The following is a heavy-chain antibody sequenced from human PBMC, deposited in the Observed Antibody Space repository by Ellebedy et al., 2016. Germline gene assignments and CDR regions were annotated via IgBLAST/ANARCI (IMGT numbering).Heavy chain of an antibody. V-gene: IGHV3-21*01. CDR2: ISSSSSYI. J-gene: IGHJ6*02. D-gene: IGHD2-2*01. CDR3: ARDRGIVVVPGNYYYYGMDV. CDR1: GFTFSSYS. Sequence: GGSLRLSCAASGFTFSSYSMNRVRQAPGKGLEWVSSISSSSSYIYYSDSVKGRFTISRDNAKNSLYLQMNSLRAEDTAVYYCARDRGIVVVPGNYYYYGMDVWGQGTTVTVSS.